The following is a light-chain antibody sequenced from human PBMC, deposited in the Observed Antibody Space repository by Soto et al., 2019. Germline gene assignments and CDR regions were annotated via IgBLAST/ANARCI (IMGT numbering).Light chain of an antibody. V-gene: IGLV2-14*01. CDR3: FSYTSSRARV. CDR1: RSDVGGYNY. Sequence: QSALTQPASASGSPGQSITISCTGTRSDVGGYNYVSWYQQNPGKAPKLIIYDVSHRPSGVSNRFFGSKSGNTASLTISGLQAEDEADYYCFSYTSSRARVFGGGTQLTVL. J-gene: IGLJ7*01. CDR2: DVS.